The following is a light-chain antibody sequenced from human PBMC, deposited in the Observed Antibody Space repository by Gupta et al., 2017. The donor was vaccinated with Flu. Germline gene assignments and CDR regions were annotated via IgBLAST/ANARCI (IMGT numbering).Light chain of an antibody. J-gene: IGLJ1*01. V-gene: IGLV1-44*01. CDR3: VAWDDSLNGYV. CDR2: SNN. Sequence: RVTISCSGSSSNIGSNTVNWYQQLPGTAPKLLIYSNNQRPSGVPDRFSGSKSGTSASLAISGLQSEDEADYYCVAWDDSLNGYVFGTGTKVTVL. CDR1: SSNIGSNT.